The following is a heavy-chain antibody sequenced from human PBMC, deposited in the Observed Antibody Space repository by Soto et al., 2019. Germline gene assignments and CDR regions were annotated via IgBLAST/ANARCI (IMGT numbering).Heavy chain of an antibody. CDR3: ARVPWTSSSPWYYFDY. CDR1: GFTFSSYA. CDR2: ISYDGSNK. J-gene: IGHJ4*02. D-gene: IGHD6-6*01. Sequence: SLRLSCAASGFTFSSYAMHWVRQAPGKGLEWVAVISYDGSNKYYADSVKGRFTISRDNSKNTLYLQMNSLRAEDTAVYYCARVPWTSSSPWYYFDYWGQGTLVTVSS. V-gene: IGHV3-30-3*01.